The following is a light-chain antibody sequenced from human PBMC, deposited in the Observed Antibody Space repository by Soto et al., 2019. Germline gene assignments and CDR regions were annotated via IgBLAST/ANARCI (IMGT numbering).Light chain of an antibody. J-gene: IGKJ5*01. CDR1: QSVSIF. CDR2: DAS. Sequence: EIVMTQSPATLSVPPGERATLSCRASQSVSIFLAWYQQKPGQAPKLLIHDASNRATGIPARFSGSGSGTDFTLTISSLEPEDFAVYYCQQRSDWSSITFGQGTRLEIK. V-gene: IGKV3-11*01. CDR3: QQRSDWSSIT.